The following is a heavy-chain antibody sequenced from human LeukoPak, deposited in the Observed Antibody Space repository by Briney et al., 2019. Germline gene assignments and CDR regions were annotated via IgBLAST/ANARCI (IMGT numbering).Heavy chain of an antibody. J-gene: IGHJ6*02. D-gene: IGHD1-1*01. Sequence: SETLSLTCTVSGGSVSSGSYYWSWIRQPPGKGLEWIGYIYYSGSTNYNPSLKSRVTISVDTSKNQFSLKLSSVTAADTAVYYCARGRSGTTFYYYYYGMDVWGQGTTVTVSS. V-gene: IGHV4-61*01. CDR3: ARGRSGTTFYYYYYGMDV. CDR1: GGSVSSGSYY. CDR2: IYYSGST.